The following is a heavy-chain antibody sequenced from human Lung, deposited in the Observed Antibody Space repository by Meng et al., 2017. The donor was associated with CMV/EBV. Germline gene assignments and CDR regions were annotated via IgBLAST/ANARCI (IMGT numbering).Heavy chain of an antibody. CDR1: GFSGSG. V-gene: IGHV3-73*01. D-gene: IGHD1-1*01. Sequence: ESXKISCAVSGFSGSGIHWVRQASGKGPEWVGHSRSKDFSYATEFAASVKGRFTISRDESKNTAHLQMNSLKTEDTAVYYCTKDWSHAMDVWGQGTPV. CDR2: SRSKDFSYAT. CDR3: TKDWSHAMDV. J-gene: IGHJ6*02.